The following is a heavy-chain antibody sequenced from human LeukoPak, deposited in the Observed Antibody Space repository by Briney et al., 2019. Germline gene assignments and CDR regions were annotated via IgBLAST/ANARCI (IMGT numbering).Heavy chain of an antibody. CDR1: GGSISSYY. CDR2: IYSSGST. J-gene: IGHJ4*02. V-gene: IGHV4-59*13. D-gene: IGHD6-6*01. Sequence: RTSETLSLTCTVSGGSISSYYWSWIRQPPGKGLEWIGYIYSSGSTNYNPSPTTRVPISVDTSNNQFSLRLSSVTAADTAVYYCARGVAARPLLVDGDYFDYWGQGTLVTVSS. CDR3: ARGVAARPLLVDGDYFDY.